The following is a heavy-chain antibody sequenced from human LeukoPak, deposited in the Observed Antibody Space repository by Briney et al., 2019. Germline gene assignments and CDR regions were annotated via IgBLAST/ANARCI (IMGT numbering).Heavy chain of an antibody. CDR1: GGSISSYY. V-gene: IGHV4-59*01. D-gene: IGHD6-13*01. CDR2: LYYSGST. J-gene: IGHJ5*01. Sequence: PSETLSLTCTVSGGSISSYYWSWIRQPPGKGLEWIGYLYYSGSTNYNPSLKSRITISVDTSKNQFSLKLSSVTVADTAVYYCARGVGGSSWLDFWGQGTLVTVSS. CDR3: ARGVGGSSWLDF.